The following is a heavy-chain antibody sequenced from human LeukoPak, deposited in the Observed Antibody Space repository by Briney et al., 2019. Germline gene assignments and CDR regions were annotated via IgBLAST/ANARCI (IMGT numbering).Heavy chain of an antibody. CDR2: IHDSGIT. Sequence: SETLSLTCTVSGGSISSYYRSWIRQPPGKGLEWIGYIHDSGITNYNPSLKSRVTMSVDTSKNQFSLKLRSVTPADTAVYYCARDMTRPYFFDYWGQGTLVTVSS. CDR3: ARDMTRPYFFDY. D-gene: IGHD2-2*01. V-gene: IGHV4-59*01. J-gene: IGHJ4*02. CDR1: GGSISSYY.